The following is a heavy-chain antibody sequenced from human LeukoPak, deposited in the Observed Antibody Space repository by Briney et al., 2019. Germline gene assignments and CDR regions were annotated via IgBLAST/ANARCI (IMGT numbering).Heavy chain of an antibody. CDR1: GYTFTSYG. J-gene: IGHJ4*02. D-gene: IGHD6-13*01. CDR2: ISAYNGNT. Sequence: ASVKVSCKASGYTFTSYGISWVRQAPGQGLEWMGWISAYNGNTNYAQKLQGRVTMTTDTSTSTAYMELRSLRSEDTAVYYCARGYMYSSSWYYFDYWGQGTLVTVSS. V-gene: IGHV1-18*01. CDR3: ARGYMYSSSWYYFDY.